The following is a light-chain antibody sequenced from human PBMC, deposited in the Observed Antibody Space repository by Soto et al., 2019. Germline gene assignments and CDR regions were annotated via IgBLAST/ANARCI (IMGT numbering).Light chain of an antibody. Sequence: DIQMTQSPSSLSASVGDRVSITCRASQSIRSNLNWFQHKPGKAPKVLIYGASSLQGGVPSRFSGSGSGTDFTLTIKSLQPEDFATYYCQQSFSSPFTFGPGTKVDVK. V-gene: IGKV1-39*01. J-gene: IGKJ3*01. CDR1: QSIRSN. CDR2: GAS. CDR3: QQSFSSPFT.